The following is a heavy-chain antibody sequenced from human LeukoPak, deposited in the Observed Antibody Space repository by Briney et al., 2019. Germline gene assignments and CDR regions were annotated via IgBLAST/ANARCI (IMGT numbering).Heavy chain of an antibody. CDR2: INPNSGGT. Sequence: ASVKVSCKASGYTFTGYYIHWVRQAPGQGLEWMGWINPNSGGTNYAQKFQGRVTMTMDTSISTSYMELSRLRSDDTAVYYCARDLPSIAVASSFSDLDCWGQGTLVTVSS. CDR1: GYTFTGYY. V-gene: IGHV1-2*02. J-gene: IGHJ4*02. D-gene: IGHD6-19*01. CDR3: ARDLPSIAVASSFSDLDC.